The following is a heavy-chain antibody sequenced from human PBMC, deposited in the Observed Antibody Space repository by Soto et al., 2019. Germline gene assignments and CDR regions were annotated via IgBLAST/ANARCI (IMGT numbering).Heavy chain of an antibody. CDR2: IGGSGGST. CDR1: GFTFSSYA. V-gene: IGHV3-23*01. J-gene: IGHJ3*02. D-gene: IGHD2-2*01. CDR3: AKEGVGYCSSTSCHDAFDI. Sequence: GGSLRLSCAASGFTFSSYAMSWVRQAPGKGLEWVSAIGGSGGSTYYADSVKGRFTISRDNSKNTLYLQMNSLRAEDTAVYYCAKEGVGYCSSTSCHDAFDIWGQGTMVTVSS.